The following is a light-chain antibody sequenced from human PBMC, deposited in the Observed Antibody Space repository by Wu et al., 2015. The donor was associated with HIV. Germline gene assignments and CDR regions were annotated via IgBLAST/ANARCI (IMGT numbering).Light chain of an antibody. CDR2: GAS. V-gene: IGKV3-20*01. Sequence: EIVLTQSPGTLSLSPGERATLSCRASQSVSSSYLAWYQQKPGQAPRLLIYGASSRATGIPDRFSGSGSGTDSTLTISRLEPEDFAVYYCQQYGSSPVTFGQGTKLEIK. CDR1: QSVSSSY. CDR3: QQYGSSPVT. J-gene: IGKJ2*01.